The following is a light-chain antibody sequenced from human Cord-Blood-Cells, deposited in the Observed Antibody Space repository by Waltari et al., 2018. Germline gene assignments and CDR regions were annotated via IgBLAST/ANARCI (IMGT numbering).Light chain of an antibody. CDR1: SLRNYY. CDR3: NSRDSSGNHVV. Sequence: SPELTQAPAVSVASGQTVRITCQGDSLRNYYASWYQQKPGQAPVLVIYGKNNRPSGIPDRFSGSSSGNTASLTITGAQAEDEADYYCNSRDSSGNHVVFGGGTKLTVL. CDR2: GKN. V-gene: IGLV3-19*01. J-gene: IGLJ2*01.